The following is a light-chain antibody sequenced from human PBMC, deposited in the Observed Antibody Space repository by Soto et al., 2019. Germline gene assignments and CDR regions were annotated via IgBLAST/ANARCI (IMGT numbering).Light chain of an antibody. V-gene: IGLV2-8*01. CDR1: STDVGGYDY. CDR3: TSYAGGNNV. CDR2: EVN. Sequence: QSALTQPPSASGSPGQSVTISCTGTSTDVGGYDYVSWYQQHPGKVPKLMIYEVNKRPSGVPDRFSGSKSGNTASLTVSGLQPEDEADYYCTSYAGGNNVFGTGTKVT. J-gene: IGLJ1*01.